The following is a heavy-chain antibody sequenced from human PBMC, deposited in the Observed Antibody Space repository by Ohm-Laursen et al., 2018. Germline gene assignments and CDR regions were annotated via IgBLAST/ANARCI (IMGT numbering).Heavy chain of an antibody. D-gene: IGHD3-22*01. CDR3: ARDPSTYYYDSSYRSDAFDI. V-gene: IGHV1-8*01. J-gene: IGHJ3*02. CDR1: GYTFTSYD. Sequence: ASVKVSCKASGYTFTSYDINWVRQATGQGLEWMGWMNPNSGNTSYAQKFQGRVTMTRDTSITTAYMELSRLKSDDTAEYYCARDPSTYYYDSSYRSDAFDIWGQGTVVIVSS. CDR2: MNPNSGNT.